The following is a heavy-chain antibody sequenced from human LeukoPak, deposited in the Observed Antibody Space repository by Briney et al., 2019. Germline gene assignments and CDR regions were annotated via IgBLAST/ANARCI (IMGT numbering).Heavy chain of an antibody. CDR1: GDSVSSNSAA. Sequence: SQTLSLTCAISGDSVSSNSAAWNWIRQSPSRGLEWLGRTYYRSKWYNDYAVSVKSRITINPDTSKNQFSLQLNSVTPKDTAVYYCARQGPRGSGSYYWFDPWGQGTLVTVSS. CDR2: TYYRSKWYN. J-gene: IGHJ5*02. V-gene: IGHV6-1*01. D-gene: IGHD3-10*01. CDR3: ARQGPRGSGSYYWFDP.